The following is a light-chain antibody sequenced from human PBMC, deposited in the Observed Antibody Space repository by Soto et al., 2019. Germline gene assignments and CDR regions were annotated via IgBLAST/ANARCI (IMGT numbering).Light chain of an antibody. V-gene: IGKV1-5*03. CDR2: KAS. Sequence: DIQMTQSPSTLSASVGDRVTITCRASQSISSWLAWYQQKPGKAPKLLIYKASYLESGVPSRFSGSGSGTEFTLTLRSLQPDDFATYYCQQYNSYPWTFGQGTKVEIK. J-gene: IGKJ1*01. CDR3: QQYNSYPWT. CDR1: QSISSW.